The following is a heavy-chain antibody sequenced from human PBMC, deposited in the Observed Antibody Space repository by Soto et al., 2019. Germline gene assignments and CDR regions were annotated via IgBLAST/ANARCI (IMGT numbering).Heavy chain of an antibody. Sequence: EVQLVESGGGLVQRGGSLRLSCAASGFIFSNSWMHWVRQAPGKGLVWVSRINSDGSSTDYADSVKGRFTISRDNAKNTLYLQMNSLRAEDTALYYCARDWSGPGNSAYYYYNMDVWGKGTTVTVSS. V-gene: IGHV3-74*01. CDR2: INSDGSST. CDR3: ARDWSGPGNSAYYYYNMDV. D-gene: IGHD3-3*01. J-gene: IGHJ6*03. CDR1: GFIFSNSW.